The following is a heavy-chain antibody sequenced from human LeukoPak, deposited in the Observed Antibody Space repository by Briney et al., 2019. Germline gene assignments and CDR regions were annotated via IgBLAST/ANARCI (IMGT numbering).Heavy chain of an antibody. CDR2: IRSSSSYI. CDR3: ARDSLHDGFWSGYFKYYFDY. Sequence: GGSLRLSCAASGFTFSSYSMNWVRQTPGKGLEWVASIRSSSSYIYYADSVKGRFTISRDNAKNSLYLQMYSLRAEDTAVYYCARDSLHDGFWSGYFKYYFDYWGQGTLVTVSS. D-gene: IGHD3-3*01. V-gene: IGHV3-21*01. CDR1: GFTFSSYS. J-gene: IGHJ4*02.